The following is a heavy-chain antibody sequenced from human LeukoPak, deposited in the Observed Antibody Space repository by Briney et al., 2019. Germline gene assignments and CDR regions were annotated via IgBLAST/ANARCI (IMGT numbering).Heavy chain of an antibody. J-gene: IGHJ4*02. CDR1: GFSLSTSAMC. Sequence: SGPALVKPTQTLTLTCTFSGFSLSTSAMCVSWIRQPPGKALEWLARIDWDDDKYYSTSLKTRLTISKDTSKNQVVLTMTNMDPVDTATYYCARITYYYDSSGYSSYYFDYWGQGTLVTVSS. CDR2: IDWDDDK. D-gene: IGHD3-22*01. V-gene: IGHV2-70*11. CDR3: ARITYYYDSSGYSSYYFDY.